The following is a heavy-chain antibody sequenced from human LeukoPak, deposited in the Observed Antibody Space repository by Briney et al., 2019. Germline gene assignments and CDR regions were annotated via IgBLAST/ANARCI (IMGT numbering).Heavy chain of an antibody. V-gene: IGHV4-38-2*02. CDR1: GYSISSGYY. J-gene: IGHJ4*02. CDR2: IYHSGST. D-gene: IGHD3-3*01. Sequence: PSETLSLTCTVSGYSISSGYYWGWIRQAPGKGMEWIGSIYHSGSTYYNPSLKSRVTISVDTSKNQFSLKLSSVTAADTAVYYCARAYDFWSGTARYWGQGTLVTVSS. CDR3: ARAYDFWSGTARY.